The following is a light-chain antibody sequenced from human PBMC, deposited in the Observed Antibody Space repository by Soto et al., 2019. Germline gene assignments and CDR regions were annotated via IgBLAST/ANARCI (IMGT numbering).Light chain of an antibody. J-gene: IGLJ2*01. Sequence: QSALTQPPSASGSPGQSVTISCTGTSSDVGGYNYVSWYQQYPGKAPKLMIYEVSKRPSGVPDRFSGSKSGNTASLTVSGLQAEVEADYYCSSYAVNNNLGVFGGGTKLTVL. CDR1: SSDVGGYNY. CDR2: EVS. CDR3: SSYAVNNNLGV. V-gene: IGLV2-8*01.